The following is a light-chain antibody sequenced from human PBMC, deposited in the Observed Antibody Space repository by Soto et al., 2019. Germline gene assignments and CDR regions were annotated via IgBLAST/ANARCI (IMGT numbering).Light chain of an antibody. CDR1: SIDVGGYNY. CDR2: DVS. Sequence: QSALTQPASVSGSPGQSITISCTGTSIDVGGYNYVSWYQQHPGKAPKLMIYDVSNRPSGVSNRFSGSKSGNTASLTISGLQAEDEADYYCRSYTSSSTPVVFGGGTQLTVL. J-gene: IGLJ2*01. V-gene: IGLV2-14*01. CDR3: RSYTSSSTPVV.